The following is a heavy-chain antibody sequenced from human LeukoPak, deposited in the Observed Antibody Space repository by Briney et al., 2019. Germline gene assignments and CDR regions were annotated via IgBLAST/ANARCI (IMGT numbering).Heavy chain of an antibody. V-gene: IGHV3-66*01. Sequence: PGGSLRLSCAASGFTVSSSYMSWVRQAPGKGLEWVSIISSAGTTYYADSVKGRFTISRDNSKNTVYLQVNSLRDEDTAVYYCARDIVAANTYYFDYWGQGTMVTVSS. D-gene: IGHD2-15*01. CDR3: ARDIVAANTYYFDY. CDR1: GFTVSSSY. J-gene: IGHJ4*02. CDR2: ISSAGTT.